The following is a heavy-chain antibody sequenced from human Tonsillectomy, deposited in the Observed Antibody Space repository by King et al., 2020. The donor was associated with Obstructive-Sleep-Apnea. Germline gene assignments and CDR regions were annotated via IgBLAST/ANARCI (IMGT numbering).Heavy chain of an antibody. CDR3: ARDHREYYDSSGTTGI. CDR1: GYTFTSYY. Sequence: VQLVESGAEVKKPGASVKVSCKASGYTFTSYYMHWVRQAPGQGLEWMGIINPSGGSTSYAQKFQGRVTMTRDTSTSTVYMELSSLRSEDTAVYYCARDHREYYDSSGTTGIWGQGTMVTVSS. CDR2: INPSGGST. J-gene: IGHJ3*02. D-gene: IGHD3-22*01. V-gene: IGHV1-46*03.